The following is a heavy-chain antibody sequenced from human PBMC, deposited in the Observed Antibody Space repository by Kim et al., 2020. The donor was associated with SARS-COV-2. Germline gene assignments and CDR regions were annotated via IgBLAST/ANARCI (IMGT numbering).Heavy chain of an antibody. J-gene: IGHJ4*02. CDR1: GFTVSSNY. D-gene: IGHD3-3*01. CDR2: IYSGGST. Sequence: GGSLRLSCAASGFTVSSNYMSWVRQAPGKGLEWVSVIYSGGSTYYADSVKGRFTISRHNSKNTLYFQMNSLRAEDTTVYYCARDGSGIPFDYWGQDTLVT. CDR3: ARDGSGIPFDY. V-gene: IGHV3-53*04.